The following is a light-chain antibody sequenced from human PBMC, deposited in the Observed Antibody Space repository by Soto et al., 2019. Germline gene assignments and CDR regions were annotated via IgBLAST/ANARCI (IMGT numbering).Light chain of an antibody. CDR1: SFNIGSNY. CDR3: AAWDDSLSGHYV. Sequence: QSVLTQPPSASGTPGQRVTISCSGSSFNIGSNYVYWYQQLPGTAPKLLIYSNNQRLSGVPDRFSGSKSGTSASLAISGLRSEDEADYYCAAWDDSLSGHYVFGTGTKVTVL. CDR2: SNN. J-gene: IGLJ1*01. V-gene: IGLV1-47*02.